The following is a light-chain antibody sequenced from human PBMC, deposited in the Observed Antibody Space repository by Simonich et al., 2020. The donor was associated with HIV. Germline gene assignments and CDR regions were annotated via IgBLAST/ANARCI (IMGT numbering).Light chain of an antibody. Sequence: QSVLTQPPSASGTPGQRVTISCSGSSSTIGSNYVYWYQQLPGTAPKLLIYRNKPRPSGVPDRFSGSKSGTSASLAISGLRSEDEADYYCATWDYSLSGVVFGGGTKLTVL. CDR1: SSTIGSNY. J-gene: IGLJ3*02. V-gene: IGLV1-47*01. CDR2: RNK. CDR3: ATWDYSLSGVV.